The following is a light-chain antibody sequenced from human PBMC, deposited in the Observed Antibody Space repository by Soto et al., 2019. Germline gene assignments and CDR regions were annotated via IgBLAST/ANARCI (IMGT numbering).Light chain of an antibody. CDR3: QQRNSWDSLT. CDR1: QSVDNF. J-gene: IGKJ4*01. CDR2: DIS. Sequence: EIVLTQSPATLSLSPGERATLSCRASQSVDNFLAWYQQKAGQAPRLLIYDISKRATGIPARFSGSGSGTDFTLTISSLEPEDFAVYYCQQRNSWDSLTFGGGTRVEIK. V-gene: IGKV3-11*01.